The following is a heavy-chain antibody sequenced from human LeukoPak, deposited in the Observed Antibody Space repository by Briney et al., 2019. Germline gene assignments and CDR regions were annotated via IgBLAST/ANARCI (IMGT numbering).Heavy chain of an antibody. CDR1: GFTFSSHG. V-gene: IGHV3-23*01. D-gene: IGHD3-10*01. CDR2: ISPNGVIT. CDR3: AKAQFTMVRGVHFLFDY. Sequence: PGRSLRLSCAASGFTFSSHGMNWVRQAPGKGLEWVSGISPNGVITYYADSVKGRFTISRDNSKGTVSLQMNSLRPEDTAVYYCAKAQFTMVRGVHFLFDYWGQGTLVTVSS. J-gene: IGHJ4*02.